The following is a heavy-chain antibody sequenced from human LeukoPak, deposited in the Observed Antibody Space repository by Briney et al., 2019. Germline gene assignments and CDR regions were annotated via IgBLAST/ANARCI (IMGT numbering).Heavy chain of an antibody. CDR1: GYTFTTYD. Sequence: ASVKVSCKASGYTFTTYDINWVRQATGQGLEWMGWMNPNSGYAGYAQKFQGRVTITRDTSISTAYMELSSLRSEDTAVYYCARVAGSIDYWGQGTLVTVSS. V-gene: IGHV1-8*03. CDR2: MNPNSGYA. J-gene: IGHJ4*02. CDR3: ARVAGSIDY. D-gene: IGHD6-19*01.